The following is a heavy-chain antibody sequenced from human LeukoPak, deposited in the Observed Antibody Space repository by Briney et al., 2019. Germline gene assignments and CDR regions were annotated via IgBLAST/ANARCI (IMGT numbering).Heavy chain of an antibody. CDR1: GYTFTSYG. CDR2: ISAYNGNT. V-gene: IGHV1-18*01. J-gene: IGHJ2*01. Sequence: ASVKVSCKASGYTFTSYGISWVRQAPGQGLEWMGWISAYNGNTNYAQKLQGRVTMTTDTSTSTAYMELSSLRSEDTAVYYCATARYCSGGSCAPGGWYFDLWGRGTLVTVSS. D-gene: IGHD2-15*01. CDR3: ATARYCSGGSCAPGGWYFDL.